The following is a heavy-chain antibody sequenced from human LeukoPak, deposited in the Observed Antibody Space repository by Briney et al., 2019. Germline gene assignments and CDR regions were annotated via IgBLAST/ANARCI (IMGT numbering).Heavy chain of an antibody. CDR2: ISGSGGST. D-gene: IGHD6-13*01. Sequence: GGSLRLSCAASGFTFSGYAMSWVRQAPGKGLEWVSAISGSGGSTYYADPVKGRFTISRDNSKNTLYLQMNSLRAEDTAVYYCAKEGTAADIKYYYYMDVWGKGTTVTISS. CDR3: AKEGTAADIKYYYYMDV. V-gene: IGHV3-23*01. J-gene: IGHJ6*03. CDR1: GFTFSGYA.